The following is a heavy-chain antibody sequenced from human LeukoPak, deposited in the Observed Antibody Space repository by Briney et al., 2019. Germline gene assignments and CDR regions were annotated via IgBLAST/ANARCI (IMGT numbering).Heavy chain of an antibody. Sequence: GGSLRLSCAASGFTFSSYWMSWVRQAPGKGLEWVSVISNSGGSRYYADSVKGRFTISRDNSKNTLYLQMNSLRAEDTAVYYCAKVPYSSGWYYFDYWGQGTLVTVSS. J-gene: IGHJ4*02. CDR1: GFTFSSYW. CDR2: ISNSGGSR. V-gene: IGHV3-23*01. D-gene: IGHD6-19*01. CDR3: AKVPYSSGWYYFDY.